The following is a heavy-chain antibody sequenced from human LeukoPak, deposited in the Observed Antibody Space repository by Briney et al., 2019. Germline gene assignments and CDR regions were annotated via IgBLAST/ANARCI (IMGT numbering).Heavy chain of an antibody. CDR2: INANSGTT. D-gene: IGHD6-19*01. CDR1: GFAFSVYA. V-gene: IGHV3-23*01. J-gene: IGHJ5*01. Sequence: QTGGSLRLSCAASGFAFSVYAMSWLRQPPGKGLEWVSTINANSGTTSYAASVRGRFTISRDNSKNTLYLQLNTLRADDTATYYCAEPISGGLAVTADWFHPWGQGTLVVVSS. CDR3: AEPISGGLAVTADWFHP.